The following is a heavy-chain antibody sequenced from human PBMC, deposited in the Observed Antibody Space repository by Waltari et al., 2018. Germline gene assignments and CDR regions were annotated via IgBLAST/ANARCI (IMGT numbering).Heavy chain of an antibody. J-gene: IGHJ4*02. V-gene: IGHV3-73*01. CDR2: IRSKPNNYAT. Sequence: EVQVVESGGGLVQPGGSVKAYGATSGFTCSGSPIHWVRQTCGKGLEWVGRIRSKPNNYATRYTASVEGRFTISRDDSENTAYLQMSSLMTEDTAVYYCTGGAVTGTDFWGQGTLVTVSS. CDR1: GFTCSGSP. CDR3: TGGAVTGTDF. D-gene: IGHD6-13*01.